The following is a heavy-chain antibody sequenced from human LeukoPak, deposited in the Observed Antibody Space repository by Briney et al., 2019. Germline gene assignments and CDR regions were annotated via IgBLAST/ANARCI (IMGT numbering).Heavy chain of an antibody. Sequence: PGRSLRLSCAASGFTFSSYAMHWVRQAPGKGLEWVAVISYDGSNKYYADSVQGRFTISRDNSKNTLYLQMNSLRAEETAVYYCSRGGRGWQWLVPFLDYWGQGTLVTVSS. V-gene: IGHV3-30*04. J-gene: IGHJ4*02. CDR3: SRGGRGWQWLVPFLDY. CDR1: GFTFSSYA. D-gene: IGHD6-19*01. CDR2: ISYDGSNK.